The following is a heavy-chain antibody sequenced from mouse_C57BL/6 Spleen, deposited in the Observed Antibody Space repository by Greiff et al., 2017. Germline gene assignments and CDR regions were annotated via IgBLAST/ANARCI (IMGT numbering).Heavy chain of an antibody. V-gene: IGHV1-80*01. D-gene: IGHD1-1*01. CDR2: IYPGDGDT. Sequence: QVQLQQSGAELVKPGASVTISCKASGYAFSSYWMNWVKQRPGKGLEWIGQIYPGDGDTNYNGKFKGKATLTADKSYSTAYMQLSSLTSEDSAVYFCARGYYGSSNYAMDYWGQGTSVTVSS. CDR1: GYAFSSYW. CDR3: ARGYYGSSNYAMDY. J-gene: IGHJ4*01.